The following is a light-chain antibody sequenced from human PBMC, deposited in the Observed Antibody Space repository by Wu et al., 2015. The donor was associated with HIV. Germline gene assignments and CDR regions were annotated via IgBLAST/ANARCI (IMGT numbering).Light chain of an antibody. J-gene: IGKJ1*01. CDR1: QSVSSN. Sequence: ERATLSCRASQSVSSNLAWYQQKPGQAPRLLIYSASIRATGIPARFSGSGSGTDFTLTISSLQPEDVATYYCQKYNTAPWTFGQGTKVEMK. CDR2: SAS. V-gene: IGKV3D-15*01. CDR3: QKYNTAPWT.